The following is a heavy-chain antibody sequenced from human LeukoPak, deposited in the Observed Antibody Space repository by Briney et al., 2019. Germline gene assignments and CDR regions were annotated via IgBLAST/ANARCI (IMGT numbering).Heavy chain of an antibody. CDR2: ISGSGGST. CDR1: GFTFSSYA. V-gene: IGHV3-23*01. Sequence: GGSLRLSCAASGFTFSSYAMSCVRQAPGKGLEWVSAISGSGGSTYYADSVKGRFTISRDNSKNTLYLQMNSLRAEHTAVYYWAKDYGDNWFYPWGQGTLVTVSS. CDR3: AKDYGDNWFYP. D-gene: IGHD4-17*01. J-gene: IGHJ5*02.